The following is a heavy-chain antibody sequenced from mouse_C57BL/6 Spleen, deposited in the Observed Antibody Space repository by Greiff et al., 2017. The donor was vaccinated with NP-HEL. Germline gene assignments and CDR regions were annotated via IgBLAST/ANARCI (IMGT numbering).Heavy chain of an antibody. V-gene: IGHV1-64*01. CDR3: ARWGRHYSILFDY. CDR2: IHPNSGST. CDR1: GYTFTSSW. D-gene: IGHD2-5*01. J-gene: IGHJ2*01. Sequence: QVQLQQPGAELVKPGASVQLSCKASGYTFTSSWMHWVKQRPGQGLEWIGMIHPNSGSTNYNEKFKSKATLTVDKSSSTAYMQLSSLTSEDSAVYYCARWGRHYSILFDYWGQGTTLTVSS.